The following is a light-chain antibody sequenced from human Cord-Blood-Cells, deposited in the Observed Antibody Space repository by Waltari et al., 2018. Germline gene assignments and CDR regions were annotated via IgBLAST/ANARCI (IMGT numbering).Light chain of an antibody. CDR3: QQYGSTPRT. Sequence: DISSSPPPGTLSFTLADRSPPSCSASRSVSSSYLAWYQQKPGQAPKLLIYGASSRATGIPDRFSGSGSGTDFTLTISRLEPEDFAVYYCQQYGSTPRTFGQGTKVEIK. J-gene: IGKJ1*01. CDR1: RSVSSSY. V-gene: IGKV3-20*01. CDR2: GAS.